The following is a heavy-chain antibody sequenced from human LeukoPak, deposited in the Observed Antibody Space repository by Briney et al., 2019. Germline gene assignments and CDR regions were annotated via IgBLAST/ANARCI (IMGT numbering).Heavy chain of an antibody. Sequence: SETLSLTCTVSGGSISSYYWSWIRQPPGKGLEWIGYIYYSGGTNYNPSLKSRVTISVDTSKNQFSLKLSSVTAADTAVYYCAVTYYYDSSGYYANYWGQGTLVTVSS. J-gene: IGHJ4*02. D-gene: IGHD3-22*01. CDR2: IYYSGGT. CDR1: GGSISSYY. V-gene: IGHV4-59*08. CDR3: AVTYYYDSSGYYANY.